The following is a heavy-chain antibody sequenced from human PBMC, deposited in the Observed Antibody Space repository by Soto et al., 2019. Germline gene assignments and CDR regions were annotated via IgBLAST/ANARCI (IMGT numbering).Heavy chain of an antibody. Sequence: SVKVSCKASGGTFSSYAISWVRQAPGQGLEWMGGIIPIFGTANYAQKFQGRVTITADESTSTAYMELSSLRSDDTAVYYCAAAQRNIGYFSITSCLLQEHYYYYYGMDVWGQGPTVTVS. D-gene: IGHD2-2*01. CDR3: AAAQRNIGYFSITSCLLQEHYYYYYGMDV. V-gene: IGHV1-69*13. CDR2: IIPIFGTA. CDR1: GGTFSSYA. J-gene: IGHJ6*02.